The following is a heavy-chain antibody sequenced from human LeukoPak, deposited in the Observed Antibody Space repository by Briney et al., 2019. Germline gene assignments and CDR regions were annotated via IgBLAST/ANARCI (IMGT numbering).Heavy chain of an antibody. D-gene: IGHD1-26*01. J-gene: IGHJ6*02. CDR2: IYNSGST. CDR1: GDSISNYY. Sequence: PSETLSLTCTVSGDSISNYYWNWIRQPQGKGLEWIGYIYNSGSTNYNPSLKSRVTISVDTSKNQFSLNLSSVTAADTAVYFCARRPWGGLDVWGQGTTVTVSS. CDR3: ARRPWGGLDV. V-gene: IGHV4-59*01.